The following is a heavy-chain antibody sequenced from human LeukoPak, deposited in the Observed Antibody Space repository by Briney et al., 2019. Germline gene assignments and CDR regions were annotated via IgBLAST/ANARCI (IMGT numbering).Heavy chain of an antibody. Sequence: ASVKASCKASGYTFTSYDINWVRQATGQGLDWMGWMNPNSGNTGYAQKFQGRVTMTRNTSTSTAYMELSRLRSDDTAVYYCAREGGQYDSSGYYYWYFDLWGRGTLVTVSS. D-gene: IGHD3-22*01. CDR1: GYTFTSYD. CDR3: AREGGQYDSSGYYYWYFDL. J-gene: IGHJ2*01. CDR2: MNPNSGNT. V-gene: IGHV1-8*01.